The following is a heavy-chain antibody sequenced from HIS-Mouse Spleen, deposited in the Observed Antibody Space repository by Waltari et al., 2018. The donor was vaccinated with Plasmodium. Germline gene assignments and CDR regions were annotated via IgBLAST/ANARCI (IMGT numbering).Heavy chain of an antibody. CDR1: GFTFSRYG. CDR2: ISYDGSNK. D-gene: IGHD3-3*01. J-gene: IGHJ4*02. Sequence: QVQLVESGGGVVQPGRSLRRSCAASGFTFSRYGMHWVRQDPGKGLEWVAVISYDGSNKYYADSVKGRFTISRDNSKNTLYLQMNSLRAEDTAVYYCAKEVLGYYDFWSRPDYWGQGTLVTVSS. V-gene: IGHV3-30*18. CDR3: AKEVLGYYDFWSRPDY.